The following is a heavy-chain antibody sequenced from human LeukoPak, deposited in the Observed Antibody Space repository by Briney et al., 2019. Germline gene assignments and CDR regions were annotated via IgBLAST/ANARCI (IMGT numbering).Heavy chain of an antibody. CDR3: ARDQGYSYGQGASDXFXX. CDR2: IIPIFGTA. D-gene: IGHD5-18*01. J-gene: IGHJ5*02. Sequence: SVKVSCKASGGTFSSYAISWVRQAPGQGLEWMGGIIPIFGTANYAQKFQGRVTITTDESTSTAYMELSSLRSEDTAVYYCARDQGYSYGQGASDXFXXWGQXXLVT. V-gene: IGHV1-69*05. CDR1: GGTFSSYA.